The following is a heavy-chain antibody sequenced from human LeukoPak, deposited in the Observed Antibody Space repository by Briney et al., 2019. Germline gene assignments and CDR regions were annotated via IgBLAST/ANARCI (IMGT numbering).Heavy chain of an antibody. CDR2: ISNNGGYT. J-gene: IGHJ6*02. Sequence: GGSLRLSCAASGFTFSSSAMSWVRQAPGKGLEWVSTISNNGGYTYYADSVQGRFTISRDNSKSTLCLQMNSLRAEDTAVYYCATGGHGVYYYGMDVWGQGTTVTVSS. CDR3: ATGGHGVYYYGMDV. CDR1: GFTFSSSA. V-gene: IGHV3-23*01. D-gene: IGHD4-23*01.